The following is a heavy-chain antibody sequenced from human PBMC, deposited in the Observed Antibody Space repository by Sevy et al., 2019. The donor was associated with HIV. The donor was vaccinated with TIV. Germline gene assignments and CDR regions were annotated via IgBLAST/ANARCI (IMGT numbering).Heavy chain of an antibody. D-gene: IGHD6-13*01. Sequence: GGSLRLSCVASGFTFSKYSMSWVRQPPGKGLEWVSTLTSGGGEINYADSVKGRFTISRDNSKNSVYLQMNNLRPEDTAVYYCAREGYSKPLDFWGQGTLVTVSS. CDR1: GFTFSKYS. J-gene: IGHJ4*02. CDR3: AREGYSKPLDF. CDR2: LTSGGGEI. V-gene: IGHV3-23*01.